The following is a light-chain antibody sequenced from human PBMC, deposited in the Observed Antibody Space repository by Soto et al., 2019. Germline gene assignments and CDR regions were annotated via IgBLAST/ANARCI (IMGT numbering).Light chain of an antibody. CDR1: QSVSRNY. J-gene: IGKJ4*01. CDR3: QQYGTPLT. CDR2: DVS. V-gene: IGKV3D-20*01. Sequence: EIVLTQSPATLSLSPGERATLSCGASQSVSRNYLGWYQQKPGLAPRLLIYDVSNRATGIPDRFSGSGSGTDFTLTISRLEPEDFAVYYCQQYGTPLTFGGGTKVDIK.